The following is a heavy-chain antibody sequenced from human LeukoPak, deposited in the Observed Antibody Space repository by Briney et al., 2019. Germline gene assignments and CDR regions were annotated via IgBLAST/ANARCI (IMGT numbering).Heavy chain of an antibody. CDR3: ARDPRYSSSSSGNWFDP. Sequence: SETLSLTCTVSGGSISGYYWSWIRQPAGKGLEWIGRIYTSGSTNYNPSLKSRVTMSVDTSKNQFSLKLSSVTAADTAVYYCARDPRYSSSSSGNWFDPWGQGTLVTVSS. CDR2: IYTSGST. D-gene: IGHD6-6*01. J-gene: IGHJ5*02. V-gene: IGHV4-4*07. CDR1: GGSISGYY.